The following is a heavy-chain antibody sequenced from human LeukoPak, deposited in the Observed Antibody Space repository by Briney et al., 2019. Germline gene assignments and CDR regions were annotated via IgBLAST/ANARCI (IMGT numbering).Heavy chain of an antibody. CDR1: GGSMSIYY. J-gene: IGHJ5*02. Sequence: SETLSLTCNVSGGSMSIYYWSWIRQPPGKALEWIGYVSYSGSTKYNPSLKSRVTISVDTSKNQFTLKLSSVTAADAAVYYGARKRGGTAYSWFDPWGQGTLVTVSS. V-gene: IGHV4-59*01. D-gene: IGHD1-1*01. CDR3: ARKRGGTAYSWFDP. CDR2: VSYSGST.